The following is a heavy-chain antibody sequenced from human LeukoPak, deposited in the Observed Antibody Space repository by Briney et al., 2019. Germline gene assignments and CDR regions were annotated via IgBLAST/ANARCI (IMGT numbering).Heavy chain of an antibody. J-gene: IGHJ5*02. V-gene: IGHV4-39*07. D-gene: IGHD5-12*01. Sequence: SETLSLTCTVSGGSISSTTYYWGWIRQPPGKGLEWIGSIYYTGRTYYNPSLRSRVTISVDTSKNQFSLKLTSVTAADTAVYYCARDTPGGYDFWWFDPWGQGTLVTVSS. CDR1: GGSISSTTYY. CDR2: IYYTGRT. CDR3: ARDTPGGYDFWWFDP.